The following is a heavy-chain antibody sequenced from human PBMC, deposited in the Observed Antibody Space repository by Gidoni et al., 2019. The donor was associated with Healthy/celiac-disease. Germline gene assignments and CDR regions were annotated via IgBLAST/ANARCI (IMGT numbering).Heavy chain of an antibody. Sequence: EVQLVESGGGLVQPGGSLRLSCAASGSTFSSYSMNWVRQAPGKGLEWVSYISSSSSTIYYADSVKGRFTISRDNAKNSLYLQMNSLRDEDTAVYYCARGLYGSGSRAAYWGQGTLVTVSS. D-gene: IGHD3-10*01. V-gene: IGHV3-48*02. CDR3: ARGLYGSGSRAAY. CDR2: ISSSSSTI. J-gene: IGHJ4*02. CDR1: GSTFSSYS.